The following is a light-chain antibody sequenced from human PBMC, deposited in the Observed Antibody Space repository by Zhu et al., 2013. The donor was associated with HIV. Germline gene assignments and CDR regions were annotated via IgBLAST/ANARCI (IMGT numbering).Light chain of an antibody. Sequence: QSVLPQPPSTSGTPGQRVGISCSGSRSNIGSNYVFWYQQFPGTAPKLLIYRTDLRPSGVPDRFSASKSGTSASLAISGLRSEDEADYYCAAWDARLNAYVFATGTKVTVL. V-gene: IGLV1-47*01. J-gene: IGLJ1*01. CDR3: AAWDARLNAYV. CDR2: RTD. CDR1: RSNIGSNY.